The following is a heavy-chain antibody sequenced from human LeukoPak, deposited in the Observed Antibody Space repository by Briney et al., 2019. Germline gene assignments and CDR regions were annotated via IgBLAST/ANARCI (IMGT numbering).Heavy chain of an antibody. CDR3: ARPTSSGYYYADAFDI. CDR1: GGSISSYY. J-gene: IGHJ3*02. Sequence: SETPSLTCTVSGGSISSYYWSWIRQPPGKGLEWIGYIYYSGSTNYNPSLKSRVTISVDTSKNQFSLRLSSVTAADTAVYYCARPTSSGYYYADAFDIWGQGTMVTVSS. D-gene: IGHD3-22*01. CDR2: IYYSGST. V-gene: IGHV4-59*01.